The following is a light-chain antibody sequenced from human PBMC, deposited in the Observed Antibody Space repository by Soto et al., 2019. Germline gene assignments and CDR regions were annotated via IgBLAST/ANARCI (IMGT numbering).Light chain of an antibody. CDR2: EVT. J-gene: IGLJ1*01. V-gene: IGLV2-14*01. CDR1: TSDVGGYNY. CDR3: GSYTGSITYV. Sequence: QSALTQPASVSGSLRQSITISCTGTTSDVGGYNYVSWYQPHPGKAPILMIYEVTNRPSGVSNRFSGSKSGNTASLTISGLQVEDEAEYFCGSYTGSITYVFGTGTKVTVL.